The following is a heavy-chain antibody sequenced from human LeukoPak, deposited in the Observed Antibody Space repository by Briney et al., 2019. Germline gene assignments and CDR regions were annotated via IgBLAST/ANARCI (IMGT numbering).Heavy chain of an antibody. D-gene: IGHD3-16*02. Sequence: PSETLSLTCTVSGGSLSSYYWSWVRQPPAKGLEGVGYIYYSGSTNYNPSLKSRVTISVDTSKNQFSLKLSSVTAAATAVYFCARRHYRDYMDVWGKGTTVTVSS. V-gene: IGHV4-59*08. CDR1: GGSLSSYY. CDR3: ARRHYRDYMDV. J-gene: IGHJ6*03. CDR2: IYYSGST.